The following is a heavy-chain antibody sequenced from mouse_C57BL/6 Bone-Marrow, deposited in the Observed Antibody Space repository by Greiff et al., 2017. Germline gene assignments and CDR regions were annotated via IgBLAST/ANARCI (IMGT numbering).Heavy chain of an antibody. Sequence: VQLQQSVAELVRPGASVKLSCTASGFNIKNTYMHWVKQRPEQGLEWIGRIDPANGNTKYAPKFQGKATITADTSSNTAYLQLSSLTSEDTALYYCANITTVVATPYAMDYWGQGTSVTVSS. J-gene: IGHJ4*01. CDR2: IDPANGNT. V-gene: IGHV14-3*01. CDR3: ANITTVVATPYAMDY. CDR1: GFNIKNTY. D-gene: IGHD1-1*01.